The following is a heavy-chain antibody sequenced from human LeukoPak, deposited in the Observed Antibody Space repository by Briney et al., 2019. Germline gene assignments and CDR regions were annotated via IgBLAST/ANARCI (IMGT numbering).Heavy chain of an antibody. CDR1: GFTFSSYG. V-gene: IGHV3-30*18. Sequence: PGGSLRLSCAASGFTFSSYGMHWVRQAPGKGLEWVAVISYDGSNKYYADSVKGRFTISRDNSKNTLYLQMNSLRAEDTAVYYCAKDWGSSWYYYYMDVWGKGTTVTVSS. CDR3: AKDWGSSWYYYYMDV. CDR2: ISYDGSNK. J-gene: IGHJ6*03. D-gene: IGHD6-13*01.